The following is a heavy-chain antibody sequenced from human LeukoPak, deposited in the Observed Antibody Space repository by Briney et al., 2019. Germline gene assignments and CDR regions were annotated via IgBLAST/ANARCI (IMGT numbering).Heavy chain of an antibody. CDR3: ARDPEAGGGGYFDY. J-gene: IGHJ4*02. CDR2: ISHSGSS. Sequence: SETLSLTCTVSGGSVSNYYWNWIRQSPGKGLEWIGYISHSGSSNYNPSLKSRLTISVDTSKNQFSLKLSSVTAADTAVYYCARDPEAGGGGYFDYWGQGTLVTVSS. D-gene: IGHD3-16*01. V-gene: IGHV4-59*02. CDR1: GGSVSNYY.